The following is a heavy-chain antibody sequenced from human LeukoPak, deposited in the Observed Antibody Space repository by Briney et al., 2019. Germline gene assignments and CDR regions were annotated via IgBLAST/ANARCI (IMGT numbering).Heavy chain of an antibody. Sequence: SVKVSCKASGGTFSSYAISWVRQAPGQGLEWMGRIIPILGIANYAQKFQGRVTITADKSTSTAYMELSSLRSEDTAVYYCARASAQQNYGPGSHPLNYWGQGTLVTVSS. J-gene: IGHJ4*02. V-gene: IGHV1-69*04. CDR1: GGTFSSYA. D-gene: IGHD3-10*01. CDR3: ARASAQQNYGPGSHPLNY. CDR2: IIPILGIA.